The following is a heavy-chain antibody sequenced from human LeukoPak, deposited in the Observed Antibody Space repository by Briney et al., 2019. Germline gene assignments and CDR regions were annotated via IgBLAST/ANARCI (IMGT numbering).Heavy chain of an antibody. V-gene: IGHV3-9*01. J-gene: IGHJ3*02. CDR1: GFTFDDYA. CDR2: ISWNSGSI. Sequence: GGSLRLSCAASGFTFDDYAMHWVRQAPGKGLEWVSGISWNSGSIGYADSVKGRFTISRDNAKNSLYLQMNSLRAEDTALYYCAKDMEQLDRGAFDIWGQGTMVTVSS. D-gene: IGHD1-1*01. CDR3: AKDMEQLDRGAFDI.